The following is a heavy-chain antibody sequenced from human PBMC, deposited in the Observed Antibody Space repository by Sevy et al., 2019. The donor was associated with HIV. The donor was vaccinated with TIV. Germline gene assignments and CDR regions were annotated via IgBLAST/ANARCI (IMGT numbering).Heavy chain of an antibody. D-gene: IGHD5-12*01. CDR2: ISYDGSNK. J-gene: IGHJ3*02. Sequence: GGSLRLSCAASGFTFSSYAMHWVRQAPGKGLEWLAVISYDGSNKYYADSVKGRFTISRDNSKNTLYLQMNSLRAEDTTVYYCARDSSGYPGAFDIWGQGTMVTVSS. V-gene: IGHV3-30-3*01. CDR1: GFTFSSYA. CDR3: ARDSSGYPGAFDI.